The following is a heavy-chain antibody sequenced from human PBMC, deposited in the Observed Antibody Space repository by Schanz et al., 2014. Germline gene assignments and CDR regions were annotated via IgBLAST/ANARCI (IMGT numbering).Heavy chain of an antibody. Sequence: EVQLVESGGGLVQPGGSLRLSCAASGFTFSSYWMSWVRQAPGKGLEWVANIKQHGNEKYYVDSVKGRFTISRDNSKNTLYLQMNSLRAEDTAVYYCARPRFDYGEVDYWGQGTLVTVSS. D-gene: IGHD4-17*01. CDR2: IKQHGNEK. CDR1: GFTFSSYW. J-gene: IGHJ4*02. V-gene: IGHV3-7*02. CDR3: ARPRFDYGEVDY.